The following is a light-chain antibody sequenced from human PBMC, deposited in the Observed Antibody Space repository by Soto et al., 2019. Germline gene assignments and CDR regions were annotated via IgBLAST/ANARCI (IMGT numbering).Light chain of an antibody. V-gene: IGKV3-15*01. CDR2: GAS. CDR1: QSVDGY. J-gene: IGKJ1*01. CDR3: QQYNDWPRT. Sequence: EIVLTQSPAALSLSPWESATLSCRASQSVDGYLAWYQQKPGQAPRLLIYGASSRATGIPVRFTGSGSGTEFTLTITSLQSEDFAVYYCQQYNDWPRTFGQGTKWIS.